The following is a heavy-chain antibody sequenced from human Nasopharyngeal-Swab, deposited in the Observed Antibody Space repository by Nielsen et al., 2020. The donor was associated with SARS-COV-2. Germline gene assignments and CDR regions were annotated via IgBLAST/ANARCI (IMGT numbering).Heavy chain of an antibody. Sequence: GESLKISCAASGFTFTDYWLHWVRQAPGKGLVWVSRINIDGSSTSYADSVKDRFTFSRDNAKNTLYLQMNSLRAEDTAVYYCVRGGVERCSRGSCPPFGYWGQGTLVTVSS. CDR2: INIDGSST. V-gene: IGHV3-74*01. CDR1: GFTFTDYW. D-gene: IGHD2-15*01. J-gene: IGHJ4*02. CDR3: VRGGVERCSRGSCPPFGY.